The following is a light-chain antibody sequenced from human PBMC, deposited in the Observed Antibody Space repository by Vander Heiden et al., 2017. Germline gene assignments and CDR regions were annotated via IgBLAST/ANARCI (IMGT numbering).Light chain of an antibody. CDR3: QVQDSSSDNVV. CDR1: EVGGNN. V-gene: IGLV3-21*02. CDR2: VDS. J-gene: IGLJ2*01. Sequence: SYVLTQPHSVSAAPGQTVSITCAGNEVGGNNLYWYQQKPGPAPVLVVFVDSDRPSAIPERFSGSNSGTTATPTLTRVEAGDGADYYCQVQDSSSDNVVFGGGTKLTVL.